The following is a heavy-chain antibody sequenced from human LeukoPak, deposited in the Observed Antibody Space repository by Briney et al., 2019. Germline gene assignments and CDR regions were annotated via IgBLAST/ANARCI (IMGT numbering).Heavy chain of an antibody. CDR3: ARVRAPRSYGSGSYYFDY. CDR1: GYTFTGYY. J-gene: IGHJ4*02. D-gene: IGHD3-10*01. Sequence: ASVNVSCKASGYTFTGYYMHWVRQAPGQGLEWMGWINPNSGGTNYAQKFQGRVTITRDTSASTAYMELSSLRSEDTAVYYCARVRAPRSYGSGSYYFDYWGQGTLVTVSS. V-gene: IGHV1-2*02. CDR2: INPNSGGT.